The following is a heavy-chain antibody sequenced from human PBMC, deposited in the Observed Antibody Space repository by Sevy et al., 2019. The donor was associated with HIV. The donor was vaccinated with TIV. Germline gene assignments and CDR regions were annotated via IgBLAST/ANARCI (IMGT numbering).Heavy chain of an antibody. CDR3: ARSTEVAGRSNWFDP. CDR1: GYTFTTYG. D-gene: IGHD6-19*01. Sequence: ASVKVSCKDSGYTFTTYGISWVRQAPGQGLEWMGWISTYNTVRNSAQRFHDRVTMTIVTSTSTAYMELRSLRSDDTAVYYCARSTEVAGRSNWFDPWGQGTLVTVSS. J-gene: IGHJ5*02. CDR2: ISTYNTVR. V-gene: IGHV1-18*01.